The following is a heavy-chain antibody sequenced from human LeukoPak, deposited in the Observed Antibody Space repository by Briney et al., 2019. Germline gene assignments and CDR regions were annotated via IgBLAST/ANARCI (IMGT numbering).Heavy chain of an antibody. J-gene: IGHJ4*02. CDR2: IAGTGGST. CDR1: GFTFSSYG. Sequence: GGSLRLSCAASGFTFSSYGMSWVRQAPGKGLEWVSSIAGTGGSTYYADSVKGRFTLSRDNSENTLYLQLNSLRAEDSAMYYCARHLAMIRGVISHFDYWGQGTLVTVSS. D-gene: IGHD3-10*01. CDR3: ARHLAMIRGVISHFDY. V-gene: IGHV3-23*01.